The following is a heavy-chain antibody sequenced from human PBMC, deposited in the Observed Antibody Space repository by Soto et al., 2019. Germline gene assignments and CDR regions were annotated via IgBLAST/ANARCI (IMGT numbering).Heavy chain of an antibody. Sequence: GASVKVSCKASGYTFTSYGISWVRQAPGQGLEWMGWISAYNGNTNYAQKLQGRVAMTTDTSTSTAYMELRSLRSDDTAVYYCARDPGYSSNWDDAFDIWGQGTMVTVSS. CDR2: ISAYNGNT. D-gene: IGHD6-13*01. J-gene: IGHJ3*02. CDR1: GYTFTSYG. V-gene: IGHV1-18*01. CDR3: ARDPGYSSNWDDAFDI.